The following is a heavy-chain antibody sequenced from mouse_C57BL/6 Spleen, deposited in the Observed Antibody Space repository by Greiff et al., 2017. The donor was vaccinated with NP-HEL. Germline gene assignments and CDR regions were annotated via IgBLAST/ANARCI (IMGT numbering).Heavy chain of an antibody. Sequence: VQLQQPGAELVRPGTSVKLSCKASGYTFTSYWMHWVKQRPGQGLEWIGVIDPSDSYTNYNQKFKGKATLTVDTSSSTADMQLSSLTSEDSAVYYCARASYYGSSYWFAYWGQGTLVTVSA. D-gene: IGHD1-1*01. CDR1: GYTFTSYW. J-gene: IGHJ3*01. CDR2: IDPSDSYT. CDR3: ARASYYGSSYWFAY. V-gene: IGHV1-59*01.